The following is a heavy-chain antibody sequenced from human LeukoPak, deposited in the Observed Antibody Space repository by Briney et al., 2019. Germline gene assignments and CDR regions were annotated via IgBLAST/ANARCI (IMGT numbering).Heavy chain of an antibody. CDR3: ASAILEEADSRFDY. V-gene: IGHV4-34*01. Sequence: SETLSLTCAVYGGSFSGYYWSWIRQPPGEGREWIGEINHSGSTNYNPSLKSRVTISVETSKKQFSLKVRSVAAADTAVYYCASAILEEADSRFDYWGQGTLVTVSS. CDR2: INHSGST. CDR1: GGSFSGYY. D-gene: IGHD3-3*01. J-gene: IGHJ4*02.